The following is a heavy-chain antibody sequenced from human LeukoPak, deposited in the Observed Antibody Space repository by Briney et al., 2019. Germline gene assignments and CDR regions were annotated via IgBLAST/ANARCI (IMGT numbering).Heavy chain of an antibody. CDR2: ILYAGSNE. V-gene: IGHV3-30-3*01. Sequence: GGSLRLSCAASGFTFSTYAMHWVRQAPGKGLGRGVVILYAGSNEHYTDSVRGRFTISRDNPKNTLWLQMNSLRAEDTAVYYCAKDHIVVVVAATEDWFDPWGQGTLVTVSS. CDR1: GFTFSTYA. D-gene: IGHD2-15*01. CDR3: AKDHIVVVVAATEDWFDP. J-gene: IGHJ5*02.